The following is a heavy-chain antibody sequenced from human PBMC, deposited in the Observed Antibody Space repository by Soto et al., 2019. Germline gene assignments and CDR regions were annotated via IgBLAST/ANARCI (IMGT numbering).Heavy chain of an antibody. D-gene: IGHD3-16*01. CDR3: ARPWGQLSTYYYGMDT. CDR2: ISYDGDNK. V-gene: IGHV3-30-3*01. CDR1: GFSFRNYA. Sequence: PGGSLRLSCAASGFSFRNYAMHWVRQAPGKGLEWVATISYDGDNKYYTDSVKGPCTISRDNAKNTLYLQMNILRPEDTAVYYCARPWGQLSTYYYGMDTWGQGTTVTVSS. J-gene: IGHJ6*02.